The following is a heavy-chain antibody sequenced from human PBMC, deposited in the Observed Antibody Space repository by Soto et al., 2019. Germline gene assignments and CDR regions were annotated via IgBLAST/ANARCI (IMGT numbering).Heavy chain of an antibody. CDR2: ITPVFGTA. CDR1: GGSFSSYA. Sequence: QDQLVQSGAEVKKPGSSVKVSCKASGGSFSSYAIHWVRQAPGQGLEWMGEITPVFGTADYAQKFQGRIRITADTSGGVVSMELSSLKFDDPAVYFCARDTYYIHSRDYPWFDPWGPGTLVTVSS. D-gene: IGHD3-22*01. J-gene: IGHJ5*02. V-gene: IGHV1-69*14. CDR3: ARDTYYIHSRDYPWFDP.